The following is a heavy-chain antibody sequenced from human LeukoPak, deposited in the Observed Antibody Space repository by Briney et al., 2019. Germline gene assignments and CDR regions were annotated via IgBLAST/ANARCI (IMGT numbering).Heavy chain of an antibody. J-gene: IGHJ3*02. V-gene: IGHV3-48*04. Sequence: PGGSLRLSCAASGFTFSSYSMSWVRQAPGKGLEWVSYISSSGSTIYYADSVKGRFTISRDNAKNSLYLQMNSLRAEDTAVYYCARAPTWPVVVITTTAFDIWGQGTMVTVSS. CDR2: ISSSGSTI. CDR1: GFTFSSYS. CDR3: ARAPTWPVVVITTTAFDI. D-gene: IGHD3-22*01.